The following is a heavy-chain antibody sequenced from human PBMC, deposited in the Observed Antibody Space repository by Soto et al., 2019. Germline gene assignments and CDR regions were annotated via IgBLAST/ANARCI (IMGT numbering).Heavy chain of an antibody. CDR3: ARQHIAAGLHY. CDR1: DSSVSSSSYY. Sequence: SETLSLTCTVSDSSVSSSSYYWGWIRQPPGKGLEWIGSTYYSGNTYYNPSLKSRVTISLDTSKNQFSLKVDSVTAADTAVYFCARQHIAAGLHYWGTATLVPVSS. J-gene: IGHJ4*02. CDR2: TYYSGNT. V-gene: IGHV4-39*01. D-gene: IGHD6-25*01.